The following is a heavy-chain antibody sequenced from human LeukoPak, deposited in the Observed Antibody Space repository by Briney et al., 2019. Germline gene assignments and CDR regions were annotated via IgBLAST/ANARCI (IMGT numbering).Heavy chain of an antibody. Sequence: GGSLRLSCAVSGLTFNNYAMRGVRQAPGRGLEWVSGISGRGASKYYADSVRGRFTISRDNSKNTLYLQMNSLRAEDTAVYYCAKGVVVAPDVTPFDYWGQGTLVTVSS. CDR1: GLTFNNYA. CDR3: AKGVVVAPDVTPFDY. CDR2: ISGRGASK. J-gene: IGHJ4*02. V-gene: IGHV3-23*01. D-gene: IGHD2-2*01.